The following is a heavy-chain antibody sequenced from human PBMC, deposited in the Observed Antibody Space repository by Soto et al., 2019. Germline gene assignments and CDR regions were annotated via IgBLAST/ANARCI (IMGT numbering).Heavy chain of an antibody. CDR3: ARDFPIVVPDY. CDR1: GFTVSSNY. Sequence: GGSLRLSCAASGFTVSSNYMSWVRQAPGKGLEWVSVIYSGGSTYYADSVKGRFTISRDNSKNTLYLQMNSLRAEDTAVYYCARDFPIVVPDYWGQGTLVTVSS. CDR2: IYSGGST. V-gene: IGHV3-66*01. D-gene: IGHD2-2*01. J-gene: IGHJ4*02.